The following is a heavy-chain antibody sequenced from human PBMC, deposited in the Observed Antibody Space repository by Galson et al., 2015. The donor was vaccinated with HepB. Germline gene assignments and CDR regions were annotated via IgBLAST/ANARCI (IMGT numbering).Heavy chain of an antibody. J-gene: IGHJ2*01. Sequence: SLRLSCAASGFTFSGSAMHWVRQASGKGLEWVGRIRSKANSYATAYAASVKGRFTISRDDSKNTAYLQMNSLKTEDTAVYYCTRRILDYGDFRSYWYFDLWGRGTLVTVSS. CDR3: TRRILDYGDFRSYWYFDL. V-gene: IGHV3-73*01. CDR1: GFTFSGSA. CDR2: IRSKANSYAT. D-gene: IGHD4-17*01.